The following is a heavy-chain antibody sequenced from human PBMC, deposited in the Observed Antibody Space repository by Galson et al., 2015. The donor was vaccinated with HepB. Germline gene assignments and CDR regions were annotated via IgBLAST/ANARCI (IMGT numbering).Heavy chain of an antibody. J-gene: IGHJ4*02. CDR1: GGSISSYY. CDR2: IYYSGST. CDR3: ARDLEPGRLGDAFDI. V-gene: IGHV4-59*01. D-gene: IGHD1-1*01. Sequence: ETLSLTCTVSGGSISSYYWSWIRQPPGKGLEWIGYIYYSGSTNYNPSLKSRVTISVDTSKNQFSLKLSSVTAADTAVYYCARDLEPGRLGDAFDIWGQGTLVTVSS.